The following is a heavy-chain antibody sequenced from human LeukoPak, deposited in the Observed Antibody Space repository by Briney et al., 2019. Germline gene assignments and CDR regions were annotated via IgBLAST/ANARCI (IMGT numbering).Heavy chain of an antibody. CDR3: AKDRRNFWSGYYPSYYYYYMDV. J-gene: IGHJ6*03. Sequence: GGSLRLSCAASGFTFNDYAMRWVRQAPGKGREWVSIIRWDGGSTYYADSVKGRFTISRDNSKNSLYLQMNSLRAEDTALYYCAKDRRNFWSGYYPSYYYYYMDVWGKGTTVTVSS. CDR1: GFTFNDYA. CDR2: IRWDGGST. V-gene: IGHV3-43D*03. D-gene: IGHD3-3*01.